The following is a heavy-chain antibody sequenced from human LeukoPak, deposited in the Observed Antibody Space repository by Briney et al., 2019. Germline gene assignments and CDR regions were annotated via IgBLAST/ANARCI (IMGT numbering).Heavy chain of an antibody. CDR3: ARLTLRGVIQ. V-gene: IGHV3-74*01. Sequence: GGTLRLSCAASGFTFSSYWMHWVRQAPGKGLVWVSRINSDGSSTNYADSVKGRFTISRDNAKKTLYLQVNSLRAEDTAVYYCARLTLRGVIQWGQGTLVTVSS. D-gene: IGHD3-10*01. J-gene: IGHJ4*02. CDR2: INSDGSST. CDR1: GFTFSSYW.